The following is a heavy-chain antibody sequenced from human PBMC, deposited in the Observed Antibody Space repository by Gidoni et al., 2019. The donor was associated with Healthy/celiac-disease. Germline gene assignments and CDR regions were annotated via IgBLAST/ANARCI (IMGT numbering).Heavy chain of an antibody. CDR2: IVTVFGTG. D-gene: IGHD3-10*01. CDR1: GGTLSTYG. J-gene: IGHJ6*02. CDR3: ARKGERWDVLEKFYFGVDV. Sequence: QVQLVQSGAEVKKPGSSVKVSCKASGGTLSTYGISWVRQAPGPGLEWGGGIVTVFGTGDYAQKFQGRVTITADESTSTAYLELSNLRSEDTAVYYCARKGERWDVLEKFYFGVDVWGQGTTVTVSS. V-gene: IGHV1-69*01.